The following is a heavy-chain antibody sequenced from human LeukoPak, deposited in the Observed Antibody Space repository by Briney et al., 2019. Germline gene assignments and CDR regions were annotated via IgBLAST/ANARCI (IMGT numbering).Heavy chain of an antibody. CDR3: TRGGLGYCSSTSCSRPYYYYGMDF. CDR1: GFTFGDYA. V-gene: IGHV3-49*04. Sequence: GRSLRLSCTASGFTFGDYAMSWVRQAPGKGLEWVGFIRSKAYGGTTEYAASVKGRFTISRDDSKSIAYLQMNSLKTEDTAVYYCTRGGLGYCSSTSCSRPYYYYGMDFWGQGTTVTVSS. D-gene: IGHD2-2*01. J-gene: IGHJ6*02. CDR2: IRSKAYGGTT.